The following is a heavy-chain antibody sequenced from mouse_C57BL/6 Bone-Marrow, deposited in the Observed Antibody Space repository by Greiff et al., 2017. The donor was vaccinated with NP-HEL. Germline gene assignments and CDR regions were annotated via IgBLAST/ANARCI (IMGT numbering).Heavy chain of an antibody. CDR2: ISSGSSTI. V-gene: IGHV5-17*01. J-gene: IGHJ2*01. D-gene: IGHD4-1*01. Sequence: EVNVVESGGGLVKPGGSLKLSCAASGFTFSDYGMHWVRQAPEKGLEWVAYISSGSSTIYYADTVKGRFTISRDNAKNTLFLQMTSLRSEDTAMYYCARGKLGRSFDYWGQGTTLTVSS. CDR1: GFTFSDYG. CDR3: ARGKLGRSFDY.